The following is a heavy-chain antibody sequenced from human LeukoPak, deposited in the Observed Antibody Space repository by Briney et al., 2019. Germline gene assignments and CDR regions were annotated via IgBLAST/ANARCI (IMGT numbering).Heavy chain of an antibody. D-gene: IGHD3-10*01. Sequence: GASVKVSCKASGYTFTSYAMNWVRQAPGQGLEWMGWINANTGNPTYAQGFTGRFVFSLDTSVSTAYLQISSLKAEDTAVYYCARDRVLLWFGESYYFDYWGQGTLVTVSS. CDR1: GYTFTSYA. CDR3: ARDRVLLWFGESYYFDY. CDR2: INANTGNP. V-gene: IGHV7-4-1*02. J-gene: IGHJ4*02.